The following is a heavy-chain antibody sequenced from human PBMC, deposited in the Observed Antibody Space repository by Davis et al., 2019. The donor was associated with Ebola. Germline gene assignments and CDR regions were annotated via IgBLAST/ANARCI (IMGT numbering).Heavy chain of an antibody. Sequence: GESLKISCKGSGYIFTAHWIGWVRQMPGKGLEWMGIIYPGDSDTRYNPSFQGQVTMSADKSVSTASLQWSSVKASDTAMYYCARGRYHEAFDIWGQGTMVTVSS. CDR2: IYPGDSDT. V-gene: IGHV5-51*01. J-gene: IGHJ3*02. CDR1: GYIFTAHW. D-gene: IGHD1-14*01. CDR3: ARGRYHEAFDI.